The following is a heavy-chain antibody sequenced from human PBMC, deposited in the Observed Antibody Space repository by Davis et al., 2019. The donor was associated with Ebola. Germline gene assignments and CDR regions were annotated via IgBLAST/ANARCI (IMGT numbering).Heavy chain of an antibody. Sequence: AASVKVSCKASGYTFTDYYVHWARQAPGQGPVWMGRINSTTGDTNYAQSFQGRVTMTRDTSISTAYMELSRLSSDDTAVYYCAIEYASSSVGYFFDYWGQGTRVTVSP. CDR1: GYTFTDYY. J-gene: IGHJ4*02. D-gene: IGHD1-26*01. CDR3: AIEYASSSVGYFFDY. V-gene: IGHV1-2*06. CDR2: INSTTGDT.